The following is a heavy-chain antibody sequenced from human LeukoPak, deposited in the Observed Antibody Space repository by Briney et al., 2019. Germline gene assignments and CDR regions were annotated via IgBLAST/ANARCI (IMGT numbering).Heavy chain of an antibody. D-gene: IGHD3-22*01. J-gene: IGHJ4*02. V-gene: IGHV1-2*06. Sequence: ASVKVSCKASGYTFTGYYMPWVRQAPGQGLEWMGRINPNSGGTNYAQKFQGRVTMTRDTSISTAYMGLSRLRSDDTAVYYCARPNVDSSGYWSYFDYWGQGTLVTVSS. CDR3: ARPNVDSSGYWSYFDY. CDR2: INPNSGGT. CDR1: GYTFTGYY.